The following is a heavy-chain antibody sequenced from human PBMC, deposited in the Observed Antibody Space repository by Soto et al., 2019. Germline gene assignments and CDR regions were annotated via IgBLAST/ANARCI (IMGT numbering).Heavy chain of an antibody. Sequence: QITLKESGPTLVKPTQTLTLTCTFSGFSLSTSGVGVGWIRQPPGKALEWLALIYWDDDKRYSPSLKSRLTINKDTSKNQVVLTMTNMDPVDTVTYYCAHIREFNTFDYWGQGTLVTVSS. CDR2: IYWDDDK. V-gene: IGHV2-5*02. CDR3: AHIREFNTFDY. CDR1: GFSLSTSGVG. J-gene: IGHJ4*02.